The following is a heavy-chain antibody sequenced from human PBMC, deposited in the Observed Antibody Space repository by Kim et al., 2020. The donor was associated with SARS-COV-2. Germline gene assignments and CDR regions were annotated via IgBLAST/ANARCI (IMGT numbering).Heavy chain of an antibody. V-gene: IGHV3-23*01. D-gene: IGHD6-25*01. CDR3: AKENPALRPFDY. Sequence: YADHVKGRFPISRDNSKTTLFLQINSLRAEDTATYYCAKENPALRPFDYWGQGTLVTVSS. J-gene: IGHJ4*02.